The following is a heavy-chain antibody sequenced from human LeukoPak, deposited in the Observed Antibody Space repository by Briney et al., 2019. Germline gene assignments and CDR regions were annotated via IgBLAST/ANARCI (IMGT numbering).Heavy chain of an antibody. Sequence: PGGSLRLSCAASGFTFSSYGMHWVRQAPGKGLEWVAFIRYDGSNKYYADSVKGRFTISRDNSKNTLYLQMNSLRAEDTAVYYCAKVPREVGYCSSTSCRAPYFDYWGQGTLVTVSS. CDR3: AKVPREVGYCSSTSCRAPYFDY. D-gene: IGHD2-2*01. CDR1: GFTFSSYG. J-gene: IGHJ4*02. CDR2: IRYDGSNK. V-gene: IGHV3-30*02.